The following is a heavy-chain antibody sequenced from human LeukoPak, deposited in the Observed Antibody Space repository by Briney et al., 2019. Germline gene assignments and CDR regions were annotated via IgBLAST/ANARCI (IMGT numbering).Heavy chain of an antibody. CDR2: IDISGTTT. CDR1: GFTFSDYY. CDR3: ASGLD. Sequence: NTGGSLRLSCAASGFTFSDYYMNWIRQAPGKGLEWVSHIDISGTTTYYADSVKGRFTISRDNAKNSLYLQMNSLRAEDTAVYYCASGLDWGQGTLVTVSS. J-gene: IGHJ4*02. V-gene: IGHV3-11*01.